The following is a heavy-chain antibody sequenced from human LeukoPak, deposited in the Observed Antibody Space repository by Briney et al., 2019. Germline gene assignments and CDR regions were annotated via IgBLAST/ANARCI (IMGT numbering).Heavy chain of an antibody. Sequence: GGSLRLSCAASGFTFSSYWMHWVRYAPGKGLVWVSRINSDGSSTSYADSVKGRFTISRNNAKNTLYLQMNSLRAEDTAVYYCARGYCSSTSCPKAYYFDYWGQGTLVTVSS. J-gene: IGHJ4*02. CDR3: ARGYCSSTSCPKAYYFDY. CDR2: INSDGSST. D-gene: IGHD2-2*01. CDR1: GFTFSSYW. V-gene: IGHV3-74*01.